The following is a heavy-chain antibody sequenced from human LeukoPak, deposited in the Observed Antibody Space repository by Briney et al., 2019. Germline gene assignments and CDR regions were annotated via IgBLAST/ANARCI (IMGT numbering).Heavy chain of an antibody. J-gene: IGHJ4*02. Sequence: GGSLRLSCAASGFTFDDYAMHWVRQAPGKGLEWVSGISWNSGSIGYADSVKGRFTISRDNAKNSLYLQMNSLRAEDTALYYCAKDSPLPDWGQGTLVTVSS. CDR2: ISWNSGSI. CDR1: GFTFDDYA. V-gene: IGHV3-9*01. CDR3: AKDSPLPD.